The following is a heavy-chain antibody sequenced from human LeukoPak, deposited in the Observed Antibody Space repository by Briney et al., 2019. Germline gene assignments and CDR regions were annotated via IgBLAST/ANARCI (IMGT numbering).Heavy chain of an antibody. CDR1: GGSFSGYY. Sequence: PSETLSLTCAVYGGSFSGYYWSWIRQPPGKGLEWIGEINHSGSTNYNPSLKSRVTISVDTSKNQFSLKLSSVTAADTAVYYCARVGGTMVRGAYNWFDPWGQGTLVTVSS. D-gene: IGHD3-10*01. J-gene: IGHJ5*02. CDR3: ARVGGTMVRGAYNWFDP. CDR2: INHSGST. V-gene: IGHV4-34*01.